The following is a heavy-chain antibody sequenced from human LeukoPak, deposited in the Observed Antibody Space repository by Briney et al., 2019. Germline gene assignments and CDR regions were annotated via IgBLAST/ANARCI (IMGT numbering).Heavy chain of an antibody. CDR2: ISSNGGST. Sequence: PGGSLRLSCAASGFTFSSYAMHWVRQAPGKGLEYVSAISSNGGSTYYANSVKGRFTISRDNSKNTLYLQMASLRAEDMAVYYCASGDCSSTSCYTFYYWGQGTLVTVSS. D-gene: IGHD2-2*02. CDR3: ASGDCSSTSCYTFYY. V-gene: IGHV3-64*01. J-gene: IGHJ4*02. CDR1: GFTFSSYA.